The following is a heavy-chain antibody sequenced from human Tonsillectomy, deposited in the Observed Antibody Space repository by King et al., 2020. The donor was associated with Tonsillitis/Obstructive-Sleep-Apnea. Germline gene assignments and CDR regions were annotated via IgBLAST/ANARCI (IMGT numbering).Heavy chain of an antibody. D-gene: IGHD5-12*01. CDR3: ARQNSGYDYGGPDDAFDI. CDR2: IYPGDSDT. Sequence: VQLVESGAEVKKPGESLKISCKGSGYSFTSYWIGWVRQMPGKGLEWMGIIYPGDSDTRYSPSFQGQVTISADKSISTAYLQWSSLTASDTAMYYCARQNSGYDYGGPDDAFDIWGQGTMVTVSS. CDR1: GYSFTSYW. V-gene: IGHV5-51*01. J-gene: IGHJ3*02.